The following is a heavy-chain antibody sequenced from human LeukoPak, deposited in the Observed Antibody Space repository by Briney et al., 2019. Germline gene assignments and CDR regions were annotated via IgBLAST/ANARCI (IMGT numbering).Heavy chain of an antibody. CDR3: ARISELGYDWFDP. V-gene: IGHV4-4*09. J-gene: IGHJ5*02. CDR2: VYTSGST. D-gene: IGHD1-7*01. Sequence: SETLSLTCTVSGGSISSYYWSWIRQPPGKGLEWIGYVYTSGSTNYNPSLKSRVTISVDTSKNQFSLKLSSVTAADTAVYYCARISELGYDWFDPWGQGTLVTVSS. CDR1: GGSISSYY.